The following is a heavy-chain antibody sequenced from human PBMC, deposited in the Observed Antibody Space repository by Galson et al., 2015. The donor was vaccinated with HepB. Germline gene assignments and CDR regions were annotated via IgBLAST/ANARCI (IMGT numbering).Heavy chain of an antibody. J-gene: IGHJ6*03. Sequence: SLRLSCAASGFTVSSNYMSWVRQAPGKGLEWVSVIYSGGSTYYADSVKGRFTISRDNSKNTLYLQMNSLRAEDTAVYYCAGGGIAAHHLQSYYYYYYMDVWGKGTTVTVSS. CDR1: GFTVSSNY. V-gene: IGHV3-53*01. D-gene: IGHD6-13*01. CDR2: IYSGGST. CDR3: AGGGIAAHHLQSYYYYYYMDV.